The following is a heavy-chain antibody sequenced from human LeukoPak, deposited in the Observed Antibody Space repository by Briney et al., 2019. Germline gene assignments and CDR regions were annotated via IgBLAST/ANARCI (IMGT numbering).Heavy chain of an antibody. Sequence: SETLPLTCTVSGGSISHYSCSWIRQSPGQGLEWLGYISHNGNTDYNPSLKGRVTISVDTSKNQFSLKLSSVTAADTAVYYCAREFGHNRWYFDYWGQGALVTVSS. CDR1: GGSISHYS. V-gene: IGHV4-4*08. J-gene: IGHJ4*02. D-gene: IGHD5-24*01. CDR2: ISHNGNT. CDR3: AREFGHNRWYFDY.